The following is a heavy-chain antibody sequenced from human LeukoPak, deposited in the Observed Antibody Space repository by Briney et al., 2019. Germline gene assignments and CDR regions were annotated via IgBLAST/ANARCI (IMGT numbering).Heavy chain of an antibody. CDR1: GFTFSDFY. CDR3: ARLSGGEQNWFDP. CDR2: ISSSGDYM. V-gene: IGHV3-11*06. Sequence: GGSLRLSCAVSGFTFSDFYMNWIRQAPGKGLEWVSTISSSGDYMHYADSVKGRFTISRDNAKNSLYLQMNSLRAEDTAIYYCARLSGGEQNWFDPWGQGTLVTVSS. D-gene: IGHD3-16*01. J-gene: IGHJ5*02.